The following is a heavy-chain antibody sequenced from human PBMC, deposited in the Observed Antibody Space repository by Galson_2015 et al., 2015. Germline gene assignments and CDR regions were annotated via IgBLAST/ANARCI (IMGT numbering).Heavy chain of an antibody. V-gene: IGHV3-30-3*01. D-gene: IGHD4-11*01. CDR1: GFTFSSYA. CDR2: ISSDGSNK. CDR3: ARVRRADYSHIYYYGLDV. J-gene: IGHJ6*02. Sequence: SLRLSCAASGFTFSSYAIHWVRQAPGKGLEWVAVISSDGSNKYYADSVKGRFSISRDNSKNTLYLQMNSLRTEDTAVYYCARVRRADYSHIYYYGLDVWGQGTTVTVSS.